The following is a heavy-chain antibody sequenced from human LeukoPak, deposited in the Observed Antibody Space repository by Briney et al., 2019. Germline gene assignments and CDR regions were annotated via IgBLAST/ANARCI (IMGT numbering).Heavy chain of an antibody. J-gene: IGHJ4*02. Sequence: PGGSLRLSCAVSGFTLDDYAMHWVRQAPGKGLEWVSLINWDGDITEYADSVKGRFTISRDNSRNSLFLQMNSLRTEDTALYYCAKGNILTGPPDSWGQGTLVTVSS. V-gene: IGHV3-43*02. CDR1: GFTLDDYA. CDR2: INWDGDIT. D-gene: IGHD3-9*01. CDR3: AKGNILTGPPDS.